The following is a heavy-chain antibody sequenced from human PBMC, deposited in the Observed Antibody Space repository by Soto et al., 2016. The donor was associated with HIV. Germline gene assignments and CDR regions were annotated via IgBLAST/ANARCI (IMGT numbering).Heavy chain of an antibody. CDR3: AREGTTGVPVDH. J-gene: IGHJ4*02. V-gene: IGHV1-2*02. Sequence: QVQLVQPGAEVKRPEASVKVSCTASGYTFTGRYMYWLRQAPGQGPEWMGWIDPNSGATNYAQKFQGRLTLTRDTSISTGYMELSSLTSDDTAIYYCAREGTTGVPVDHWGQGTLVTVSS. D-gene: IGHD3-9*01. CDR1: GYTFTGRY. CDR2: IDPNSGAT.